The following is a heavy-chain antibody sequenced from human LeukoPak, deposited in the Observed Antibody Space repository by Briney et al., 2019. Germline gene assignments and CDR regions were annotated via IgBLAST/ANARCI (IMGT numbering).Heavy chain of an antibody. CDR2: IYYSGST. Sequence: PSETLSLTCTVSGGSISSYYWSWIRQPPGKGLEWIGYIYYSGSTNYNPSLKSRVTISVDTSKNQFSLKLSSVTAADTAVYYCARVIKVGAKLGWVYFDYWGQGTLVTVSS. J-gene: IGHJ4*02. V-gene: IGHV4-59*01. CDR1: GGSISSYY. CDR3: ARVIKVGAKLGWVYFDY. D-gene: IGHD1-26*01.